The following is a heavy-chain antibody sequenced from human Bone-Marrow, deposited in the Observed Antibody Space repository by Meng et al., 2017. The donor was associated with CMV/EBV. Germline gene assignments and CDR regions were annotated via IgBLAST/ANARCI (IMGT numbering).Heavy chain of an antibody. CDR1: GYTFTSYG. V-gene: IGHV1-18*01. CDR3: ARDSPYSGEQWLVSFDY. Sequence: ASVKVSCKASGYTFTSYGISWVRQAPGQGLEWMGWISAYNGNTNYAQKLQGRVTMTTDTSTSTAYMELRSLRSDDTAVYYCARDSPYSGEQWLVSFDYWGQGTLVTVYS. D-gene: IGHD6-19*01. J-gene: IGHJ4*02. CDR2: ISAYNGNT.